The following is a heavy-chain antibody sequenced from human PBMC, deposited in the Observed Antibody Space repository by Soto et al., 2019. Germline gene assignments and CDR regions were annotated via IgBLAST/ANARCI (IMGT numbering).Heavy chain of an antibody. Sequence: GGSLRLSCAASRFTVSSNCMSWVRQAPGKGLEWVSVIYSGGSTYYADSVKGRFTISRDNPKNTLYLQMNGLRVEDTAVYYCAKDRLAGNFDYWGQGTQVTVSS. CDR2: IYSGGST. CDR3: AKDRLAGNFDY. J-gene: IGHJ4*02. CDR1: RFTVSSNC. V-gene: IGHV3-66*01.